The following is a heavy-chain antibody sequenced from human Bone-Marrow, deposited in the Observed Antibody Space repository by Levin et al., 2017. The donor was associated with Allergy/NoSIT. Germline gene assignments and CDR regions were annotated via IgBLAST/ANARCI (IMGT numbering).Heavy chain of an antibody. V-gene: IGHV3-15*01. Sequence: PGGSLRLSCAASGFTFTHAWMSWVRQAPGRGLEWIGRMKSLADGGTTDYAAPVKGRFTISRDDSKNTLFLQINGLKTEDTAAYYCNTAYIPNYSETTGYYFSNAFDIWGHGTMVTVSS. CDR1: GFTFTHAW. CDR2: MKSLADGGTT. D-gene: IGHD3-22*01. CDR3: NTAYIPNYSETTGYYFSNAFDI. J-gene: IGHJ3*02.